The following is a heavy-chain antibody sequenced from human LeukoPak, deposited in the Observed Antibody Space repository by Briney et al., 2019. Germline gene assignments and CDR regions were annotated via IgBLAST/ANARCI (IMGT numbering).Heavy chain of an antibody. V-gene: IGHV3-15*01. J-gene: IGHJ5*02. CDR1: GFTFSNAW. D-gene: IGHD2-8*01. CDR3: TTPNGPWFDP. Sequence: GGSLRLSCVASGFTFSNAWVSWVRQAPGKGLEWVGRIKSKTDGGTTDYAAPVRGRFIISRDDSKNTLYLQMDNLKTEDTAVYFCTTPNGPWFDPWGQGTLVTVSS. CDR2: IKSKTDGGTT.